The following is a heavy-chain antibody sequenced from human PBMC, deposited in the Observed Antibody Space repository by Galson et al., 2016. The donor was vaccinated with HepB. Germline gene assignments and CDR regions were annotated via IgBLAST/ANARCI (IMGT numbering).Heavy chain of an antibody. V-gene: IGHV3-48*02. CDR2: IGSGVSTI. CDR1: GFTFSRSG. Sequence: SLRLSCAGSGFTFSRSGLNWVRQAPGKGLQWVSYIGSGVSTIYYADSVMGRFTISRDNAKNSVYLQMHSLRDDDTAVYYCARELVRSAFDLWGQGTMVTVSS. D-gene: IGHD6-6*01. J-gene: IGHJ3*01. CDR3: ARELVRSAFDL.